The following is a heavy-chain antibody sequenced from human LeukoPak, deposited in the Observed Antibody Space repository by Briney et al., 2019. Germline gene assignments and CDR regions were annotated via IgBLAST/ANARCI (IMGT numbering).Heavy chain of an antibody. V-gene: IGHV1-46*01. Sequence: ASVKLSCKSSVQTFTIYYIHWVRHAPGQGLVWMGVINPSVGRTGYAQKFQSRSTLTTDTSTNTVYMELTSLRSEDTAVYFCAFTDDSSTFEGYYYMDVWGKGTTVAVSS. D-gene: IGHD6-13*01. CDR3: AFTDDSSTFEGYYYMDV. CDR2: INPSVGRT. J-gene: IGHJ6*03. CDR1: VQTFTIYY.